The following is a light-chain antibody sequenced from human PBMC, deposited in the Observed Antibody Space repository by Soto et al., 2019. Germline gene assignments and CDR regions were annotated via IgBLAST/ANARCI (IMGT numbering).Light chain of an antibody. CDR2: EVS. CDR3: CSYAGSPYV. CDR1: SSDVGSYNL. J-gene: IGLJ1*01. V-gene: IGLV2-23*02. Sequence: QSVLTQPASVSGSPGQSITISCTGTSSDVGSYNLVSWYQQHPGKAPKLMIYEVSKRPSGVSNRFSGSKSGNTASLTISGFQAEDEADYYCCSYAGSPYVFGTGTKVTGL.